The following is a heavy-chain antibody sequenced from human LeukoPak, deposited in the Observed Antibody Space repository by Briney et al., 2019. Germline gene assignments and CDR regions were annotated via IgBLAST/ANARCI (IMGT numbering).Heavy chain of an antibody. J-gene: IGHJ3*02. CDR1: GFSLSTSGVG. Sequence: SGPTLVNPTQTLTLTCTFSGFSLSTSGVGVGWIRQPPGKALEWLALIYWNDDKRYSPSLKSRLTITKDTSKNQVVLTMTNMDPVDTATYYCAHRQQLPYRGAFDIWGQGTMVTVSS. D-gene: IGHD5-24*01. CDR3: AHRQQLPYRGAFDI. CDR2: IYWNDDK. V-gene: IGHV2-5*01.